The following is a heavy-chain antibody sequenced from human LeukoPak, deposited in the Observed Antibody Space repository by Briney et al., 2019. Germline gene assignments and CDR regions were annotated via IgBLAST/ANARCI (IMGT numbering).Heavy chain of an antibody. D-gene: IGHD5-18*01. V-gene: IGHV3-30*02. CDR2: IRYDGSNK. J-gene: IGHJ4*02. Sequence: GGSLRLSCAASGFTFSSYAMHWVRQAPGKGLEWVAFIRYDGSNKYYADSVKGRFTISRDNSKNTLYLQMNSLRAEDTAVYYCAKDPRDHSYGWSRRYFDYWGQGTLVTVSS. CDR1: GFTFSSYA. CDR3: AKDPRDHSYGWSRRYFDY.